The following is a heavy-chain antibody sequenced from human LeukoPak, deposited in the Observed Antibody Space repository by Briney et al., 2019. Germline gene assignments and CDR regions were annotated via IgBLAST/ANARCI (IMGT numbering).Heavy chain of an antibody. V-gene: IGHV3-21*01. CDR3: ARATSVDY. CDR1: GLTFSDYT. Sequence: GGSLSLSCAASGLTFSDYTMHWVRQAPGKGLEWVSSMRGSGLYTYYADSVKGLFAISRDNARNSLYLQMSRLTAEATAEYYGARATSVDYWGQGTLVTVSS. J-gene: IGHJ4*02. CDR2: MRGSGLYT. D-gene: IGHD3-10*01.